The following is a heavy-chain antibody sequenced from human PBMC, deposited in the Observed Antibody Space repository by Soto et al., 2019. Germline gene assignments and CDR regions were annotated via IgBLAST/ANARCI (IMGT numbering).Heavy chain of an antibody. Sequence: GGSLRLSCAASGFTFIKYEINWVRQAPGKGLEWISYISSTGSSTYYADSVKGRFTISRDNAKTSVYLQMNSLRAEDTAVYYCARDRTGTGKIYYFDYWGQGTLVTVSS. CDR3: ARDRTGTGKIYYFDY. CDR2: ISSTGSST. V-gene: IGHV3-48*03. CDR1: GFTFIKYE. J-gene: IGHJ4*02. D-gene: IGHD1-1*01.